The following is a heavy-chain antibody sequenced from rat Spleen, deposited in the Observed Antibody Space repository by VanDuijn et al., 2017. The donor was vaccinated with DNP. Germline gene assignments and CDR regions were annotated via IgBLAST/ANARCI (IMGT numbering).Heavy chain of an antibody. CDR2: IQSGGNT. V-gene: IGHV2-27*01. CDR3: TRAPYGSWALDA. Sequence: QVQLKESGPDLVQPSQTLSLTCTVSGFSLTNYHVHWVRQPPGKGLEWMGRIQSGGNTDYNSVLKSRRSISRDTSKSQVFLQMDSLQTEETAIYFCTRAPYGSWALDAWGQGTSVTVSS. CDR1: GFSLTNYH. J-gene: IGHJ4*01. D-gene: IGHD1-3*01.